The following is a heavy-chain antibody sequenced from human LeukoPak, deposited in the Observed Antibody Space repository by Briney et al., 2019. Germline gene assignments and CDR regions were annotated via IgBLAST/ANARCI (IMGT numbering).Heavy chain of an antibody. J-gene: IGHJ5*02. CDR2: IYTSGST. Sequence: SGTLSLTCAVSGGSISSSNWWSWVRQPPGKGLEWIGRIYTSGSTNYNPSLKSRVTISVDTSKNQFSLKLSSVTAADTAVYYCAKETRYSSSWYWGSWFDPWGQGTLVTVSS. CDR3: AKETRYSSSWYWGSWFDP. V-gene: IGHV4-4*02. CDR1: GGSISSSNW. D-gene: IGHD6-13*01.